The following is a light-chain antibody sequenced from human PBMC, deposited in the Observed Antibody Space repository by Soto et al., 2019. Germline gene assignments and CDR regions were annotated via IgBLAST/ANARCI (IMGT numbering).Light chain of an antibody. CDR1: QGIGSW. CDR2: GGY. J-gene: IGKJ5*01. V-gene: IGKV1-12*01. CDR3: QQADSFPIT. Sequence: DIQMTQSPSSVSASVGDRVTITCRASQGIGSWLAWYQQKPGKAPKLLIYGGYNLQAGVPSRFSGSGSGTEFTLTISSLQPEDFATYYCQQADSFPITFGQGTRLEIE.